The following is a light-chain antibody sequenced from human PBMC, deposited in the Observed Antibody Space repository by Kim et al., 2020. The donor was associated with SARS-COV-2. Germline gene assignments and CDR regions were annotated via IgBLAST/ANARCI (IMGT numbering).Light chain of an antibody. CDR2: DAS. Sequence: LSPGERATLSCRASQSVSSYLAWYQEKPGQAPRLLIYDASNRATGIPARFSGSGSGTDFTLTISSLEPEDFAVYYCQQRSNWPLTFGGGTKVDIK. J-gene: IGKJ4*01. CDR1: QSVSSY. CDR3: QQRSNWPLT. V-gene: IGKV3-11*01.